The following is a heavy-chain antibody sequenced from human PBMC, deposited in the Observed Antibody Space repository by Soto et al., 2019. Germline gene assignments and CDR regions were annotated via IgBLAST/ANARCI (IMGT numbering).Heavy chain of an antibody. Sequence: SETLSLTCTVSGGSISSGDYYWSWIRQPPGKGLEWIGYISYSGSTDYNPSLKSRVTISFDASKNQISLQVRSATAADAAFYYCARDLKEYCSDGKCNWFDPWGQGTLVTVSS. CDR3: ARDLKEYCSDGKCNWFDP. J-gene: IGHJ5*02. V-gene: IGHV4-61*08. CDR2: ISYSGST. CDR1: GGSISSGDYY. D-gene: IGHD2-15*01.